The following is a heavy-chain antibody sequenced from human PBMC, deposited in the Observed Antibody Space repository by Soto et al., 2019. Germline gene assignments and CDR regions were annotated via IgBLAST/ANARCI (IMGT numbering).Heavy chain of an antibody. D-gene: IGHD4-17*01. CDR1: GFTFSSYA. J-gene: IGHJ6*02. Sequence: GGSLRLSCVASGFTFSSYAMSWVRQAPGKGLEWVSAISGSGGSTYYADSVKGRFTISRDNSKNTLYLQMNSLRAEDTAVYYCAKGTTVTTGGNYYYGMDVWGQGTTVTVSS. CDR3: AKGTTVTTGGNYYYGMDV. V-gene: IGHV3-23*01. CDR2: ISGSGGST.